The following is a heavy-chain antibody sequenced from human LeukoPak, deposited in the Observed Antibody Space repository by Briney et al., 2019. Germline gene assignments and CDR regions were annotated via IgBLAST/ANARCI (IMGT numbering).Heavy chain of an antibody. CDR3: ARAPPTWDYDSSGYPAVGWYFDL. CDR1: GYSFSSHW. D-gene: IGHD3-22*01. CDR2: IYPADSET. V-gene: IGHV5-51*01. Sequence: GESLKISCKDSGYSFSSHWIGWVRQMPGKGLEWLGIIYPADSETKYRPSFEGQVTISADRSVKTAYVQWSSLKASDTAMYYCARAPPTWDYDSSGYPAVGWYFDLWGRGTLVTVSS. J-gene: IGHJ2*01.